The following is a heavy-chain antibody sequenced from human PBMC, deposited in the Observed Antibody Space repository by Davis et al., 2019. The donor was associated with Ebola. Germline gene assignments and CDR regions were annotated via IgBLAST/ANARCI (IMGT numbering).Heavy chain of an antibody. V-gene: IGHV3-23*01. CDR1: GFTFSSYA. J-gene: IGHJ4*02. CDR2: ISGSGGST. D-gene: IGHD6-19*01. CDR3: AKDRGGGWYGHFDY. Sequence: GESLKISCAASGFTFSSYAMSWVRQAPGKGLEWVSAISGSGGSTYYADSVKGRFTISRDNSKNTLYLQMNSLRAEDTAVYYCAKDRGGGWYGHFDYWGQGTLVTVSS.